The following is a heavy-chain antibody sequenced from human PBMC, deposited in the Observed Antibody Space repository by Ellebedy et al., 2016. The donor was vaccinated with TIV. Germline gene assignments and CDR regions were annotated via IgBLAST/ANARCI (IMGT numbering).Heavy chain of an antibody. CDR3: ARCHYDILTGLPSGMDV. D-gene: IGHD3-9*01. V-gene: IGHV4-4*02. Sequence: MPSETLSLTCAVSGGSISSNNWWSWVRQPPGKGLEWIGEIFHSGSTNYNPSLKSRVTISVDKSKNQFSLKLSSVTAADTAVYYCARCHYDILTGLPSGMDVWGQGTTVTVSS. CDR2: IFHSGST. CDR1: GGSISSNNW. J-gene: IGHJ6*02.